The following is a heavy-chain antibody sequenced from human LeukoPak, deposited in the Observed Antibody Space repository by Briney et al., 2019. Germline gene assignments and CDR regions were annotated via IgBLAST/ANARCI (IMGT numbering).Heavy chain of an antibody. V-gene: IGHV1-8*01. CDR2: MNPNSGNT. CDR3: AREQYYYGSGSYTAGSDYYYYYGTDV. D-gene: IGHD3-10*01. J-gene: IGHJ6*02. CDR1: GYTFTSYD. Sequence: ASVKVSCKASGYTFTSYDINWVRQATGQGLEWMGWMNPNSGNTGYAQKFQGRVTMTRNTSISTAYMELSSLRSEDTAVYYCAREQYYYGSGSYTAGSDYYYYYGTDVWGQGTTVTVSS.